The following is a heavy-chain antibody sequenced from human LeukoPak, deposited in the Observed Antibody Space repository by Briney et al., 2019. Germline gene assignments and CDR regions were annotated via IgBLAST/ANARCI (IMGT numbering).Heavy chain of an antibody. D-gene: IGHD2-2*01. V-gene: IGHV1-18*01. CDR2: IDTYNGNT. Sequence: GASVKVSCKASGYTFTSYGINWVRQGPGQGLEWTGWIDTYNGNTNYEQKLQGRVTMTTDTSTSTAYMELRSLRSDDTAVYYCARWYQLLTAFDIWGQGTMVTVSS. J-gene: IGHJ3*02. CDR1: GYTFTSYG. CDR3: ARWYQLLTAFDI.